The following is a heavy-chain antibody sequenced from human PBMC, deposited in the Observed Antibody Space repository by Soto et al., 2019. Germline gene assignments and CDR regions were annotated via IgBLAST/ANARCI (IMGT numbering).Heavy chain of an antibody. CDR3: TKMNAQWLAMFPYDY. D-gene: IGHD6-19*01. V-gene: IGHV3-23*01. CDR2: ISDSGVNT. J-gene: IGHJ4*02. Sequence: GGSLRLSCAASGFTFSTYAMTWVRQAPGKGLEWVSTISDSGVNTFYVDSVKGRFTISRDNSDNNLYLQMNSLGAEDTAVYYCTKMNAQWLAMFPYDYWGQGTLVTVSS. CDR1: GFTFSTYA.